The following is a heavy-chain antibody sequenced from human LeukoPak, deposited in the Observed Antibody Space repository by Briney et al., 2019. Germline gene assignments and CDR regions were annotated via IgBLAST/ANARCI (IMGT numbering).Heavy chain of an antibody. Sequence: GGSLRLSCAASGFTFSSYGMHWVRQAPGKGLEWVAVIWYDGGNKYYADSVKGRFTISRDNSKNTLYLQMNSLRAEDTAVYYCARDGGNAVAGLARDWGQGTMVTVSS. V-gene: IGHV3-33*01. CDR1: GFTFSSYG. J-gene: IGHJ3*01. CDR3: ARDGGNAVAGLARD. D-gene: IGHD6-19*01. CDR2: IWYDGGNK.